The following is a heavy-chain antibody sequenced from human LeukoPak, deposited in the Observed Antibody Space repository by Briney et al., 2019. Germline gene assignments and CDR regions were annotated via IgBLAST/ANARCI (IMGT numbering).Heavy chain of an antibody. J-gene: IGHJ3*02. CDR3: ARDREMATMWGFSAFNI. CDR2: IIPIFGTA. CDR1: GGTFSSYA. V-gene: IGHV1-69*05. Sequence: SSAKVSCKASGGTFSSYAISWVRQAPGQGLEWMGRIIPIFGTANYAQKFQGRVTITTDESTSTAYMELSSLRSQDTAVYYCARDREMATMWGFSAFNIWAQGTMVTVSS. D-gene: IGHD5-24*01.